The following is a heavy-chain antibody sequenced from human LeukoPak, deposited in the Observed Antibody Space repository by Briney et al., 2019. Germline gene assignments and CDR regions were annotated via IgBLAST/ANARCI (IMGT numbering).Heavy chain of an antibody. CDR2: LYPGGKT. Sequence: GGSLRLSCAASGFSVSNSYMSWVRLAPGKGLEFVSALYPGGKTYYSDSVKGRFTISSDTSKNTVDVQMTSLRAEDTAIYYCTRNRVADTTEFAYWGQGTLVSVSS. V-gene: IGHV3-53*05. J-gene: IGHJ4*02. CDR3: TRNRVADTTEFAY. D-gene: IGHD6-19*01. CDR1: GFSVSNSY.